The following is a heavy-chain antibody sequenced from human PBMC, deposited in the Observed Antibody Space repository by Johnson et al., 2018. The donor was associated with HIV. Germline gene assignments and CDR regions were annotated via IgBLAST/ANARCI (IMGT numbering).Heavy chain of an antibody. CDR1: GFTFSSYD. V-gene: IGHV3-13*01. CDR3: AKPPSMGADAFDI. Sequence: MLLVESGGGLVQPGGSLRLSCAASGFTFSSYDMHWVRQATGKGLEWVSAIGTAGDTYYPGSVKGRFTISRDNSKNTLYLQMNSLRAEDTGVYYCAKPPSMGADAFDIWGQGTMVTVSS. D-gene: IGHD3-16*01. CDR2: IGTAGDT. J-gene: IGHJ3*02.